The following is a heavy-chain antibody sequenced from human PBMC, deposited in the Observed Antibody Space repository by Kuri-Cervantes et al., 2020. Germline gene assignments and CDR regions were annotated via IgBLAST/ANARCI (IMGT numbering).Heavy chain of an antibody. CDR2: FDPEDGET. D-gene: IGHD5-18*01. CDR3: ARDGVGDTAMAYYYYGMDV. Sequence: ASVKVSCKVSGYTLTELSMHWVRQAPGKGLEWMGGFDPEDGETIYAQKFQGRVTMTEGTSTDTAYMELSSLRSEDTAVYYCARDGVGDTAMAYYYYGMDVWGQGTTVTVSS. CDR1: GYTLTELS. J-gene: IGHJ6*02. V-gene: IGHV1-24*01.